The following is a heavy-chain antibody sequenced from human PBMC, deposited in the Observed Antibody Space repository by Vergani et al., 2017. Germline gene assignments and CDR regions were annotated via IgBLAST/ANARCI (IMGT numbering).Heavy chain of an antibody. CDR1: GFTFSSYA. J-gene: IGHJ4*02. Sequence: QVQLVESGGGVVQPGRSLRLSCAASGFTFSSYAMHWVRQAPGKGLEWVAVISYDGRNKYYADSVKGRFTISRDNSKNTLYLQMNSLRAEDTAVYYCASGRSRLQFDYWGQGTLVTVSS. D-gene: IGHD5-24*01. CDR2: ISYDGRNK. V-gene: IGHV3-30*04. CDR3: ASGRSRLQFDY.